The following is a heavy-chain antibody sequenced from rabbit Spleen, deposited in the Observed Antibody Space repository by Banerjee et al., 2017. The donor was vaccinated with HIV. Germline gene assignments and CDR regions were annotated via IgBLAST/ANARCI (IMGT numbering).Heavy chain of an antibody. Sequence: EQLEESGGDLVQPEGSLTLTCKASGVSFSDREVMCWVRQAPGKGLEWIGCIYTGNSGNTYYASWAKGRFTISKTSSTTVTLQMTSLTAADTATYFCARGSATMTMVITGYYFNLWGPGTLVTVS. D-gene: IGHD2-1*01. J-gene: IGHJ4*01. V-gene: IGHV1S45*01. CDR1: GVSFSDREV. CDR2: IYTGNSGNT. CDR3: ARGSATMTMVITGYYFNL.